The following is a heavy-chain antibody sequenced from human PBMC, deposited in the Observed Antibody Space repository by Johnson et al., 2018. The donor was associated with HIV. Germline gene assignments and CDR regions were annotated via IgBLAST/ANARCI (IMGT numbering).Heavy chain of an antibody. CDR1: GFTFSSYA. J-gene: IGHJ3*02. D-gene: IGHD6-19*01. CDR2: IGTIGDT. Sequence: VQLVESGGELVQPGGSLRLSCAASGFTFSSYAMHWVRQATGKGLEWVSAIGTIGDTHYHGSVKGRFTISRDNAKNSLYLQMNTLRAEDTALYYCARGGPYSSGWSGAGAFDIWGQGTMVTVSS. CDR3: ARGGPYSSGWSGAGAFDI. V-gene: IGHV3-13*01.